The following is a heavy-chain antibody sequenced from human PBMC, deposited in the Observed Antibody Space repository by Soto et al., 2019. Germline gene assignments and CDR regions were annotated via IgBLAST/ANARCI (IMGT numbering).Heavy chain of an antibody. V-gene: IGHV1-69*01. CDR1: GGTFSSYS. J-gene: IGHJ4*02. Sequence: QVQLVQSGAEVKKPGSSVKVSCKASGGTFSSYSIDWVRQAPGQGLEWMGGIIPIFDTPSYAQKFQGRVTITADDSTSTSYMELSSLRSDDTAVYYCASLLSGYSYGGYWGQGTLVTVSS. CDR3: ASLLSGYSYGGY. CDR2: IIPIFDTP. D-gene: IGHD3-3*01.